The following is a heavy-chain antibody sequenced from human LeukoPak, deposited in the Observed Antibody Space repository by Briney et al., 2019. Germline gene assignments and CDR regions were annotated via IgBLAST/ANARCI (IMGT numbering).Heavy chain of an antibody. Sequence: SETLSLTCTVSGGSISSGGYYWSWIRQPPGKGLEWIGYIYYSGSTNYNPSLKSRVTISVDTSKNQFSLKLSSVTAADTAVYYCARETRKQWLGPTVDYWGQGTLVTVSS. V-gene: IGHV4-61*08. CDR2: IYYSGST. J-gene: IGHJ4*02. CDR3: ARETRKQWLGPTVDY. D-gene: IGHD6-19*01. CDR1: GGSISSGGYY.